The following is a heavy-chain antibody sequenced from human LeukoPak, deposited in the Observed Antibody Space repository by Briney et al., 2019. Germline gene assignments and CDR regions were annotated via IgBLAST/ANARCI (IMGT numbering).Heavy chain of an antibody. CDR3: AKDIRDARRGYSLDYYYYGMDV. CDR1: GFTFGDYA. CDR2: INWKSNNI. J-gene: IGHJ6*02. Sequence: PGGSLRLSCAASGFTFGDYAMHWVRQAPGKGLEWVSGINWKSNNIGYADSVKGRFTISRDNSKNSLYLQMNSLRTEDTALYYCAKDIRDARRGYSLDYYYYGMDVWGQGTTVTVSS. V-gene: IGHV3-9*01. D-gene: IGHD5-18*01.